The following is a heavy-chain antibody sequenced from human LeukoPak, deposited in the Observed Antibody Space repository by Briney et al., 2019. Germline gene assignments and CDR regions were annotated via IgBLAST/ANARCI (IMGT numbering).Heavy chain of an antibody. D-gene: IGHD2-2*01. Sequence: ASVKVSCTASGYTFTSYGISWVRQAPGQGLEWMGWINPNSGGTNYAQKFQGRVTMTRDTSISTAYMELSRLRSDDTAVYYCARVPASDYYYYYYMDVWGKGTTVTVSS. CDR3: ARVPASDYYYYYYMDV. V-gene: IGHV1-2*02. CDR1: GYTFTSYG. CDR2: INPNSGGT. J-gene: IGHJ6*03.